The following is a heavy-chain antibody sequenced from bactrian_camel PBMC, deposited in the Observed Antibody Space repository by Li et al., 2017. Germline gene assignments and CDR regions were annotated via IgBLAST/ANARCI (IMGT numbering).Heavy chain of an antibody. Sequence: QLVESGGGSVQAGGSLRVSCAASGSTYMRYCMAWFRQAPGKEREEEREAVATTYIGGGASYYADSVKGRFTISVDDAKKTVYLQMNDLKPEDTAMYYCAVYSPAFRGPGNYVCASGFHPGRNKDWGQGTQVTVS. J-gene: IGHJ4*01. V-gene: IGHV3S25*01. D-gene: IGHD1*01. CDR1: GSTYMRYC. CDR2: TYIGGGAS. CDR3: AVYSPAFRGPGNYVCASGFHPGRNKD.